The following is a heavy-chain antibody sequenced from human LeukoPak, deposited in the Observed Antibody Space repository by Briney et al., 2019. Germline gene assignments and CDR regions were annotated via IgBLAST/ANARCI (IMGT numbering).Heavy chain of an antibody. CDR2: VHQSGAT. V-gene: IGHV4-38-2*02. CDR3: ARLGVIGRTFDY. D-gene: IGHD2-21*01. CDR1: GYSISSGYY. Sequence: SETLSLTCNVSGYSISSGYYWGWIRQPPGKGLEWAATVHQSGATYYNPSLKSRVIISVDTSNNRFSLKLSSVTAADTAVYYCARLGVIGRTFDYWGQGTLVTVSS. J-gene: IGHJ4*02.